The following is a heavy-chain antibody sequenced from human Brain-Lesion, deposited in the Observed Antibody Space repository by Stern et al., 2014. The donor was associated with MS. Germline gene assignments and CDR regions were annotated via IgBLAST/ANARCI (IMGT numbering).Heavy chain of an antibody. CDR1: GDSIINYY. Sequence: QVQLVQSGPGLVKPSETLSLTCTVSGDSIINYYWSWVRQPPGKGLEWIGYISDIGSDSYNPSIQRRLTTSIYTTLTQFSLRVTSVTAADTAVYFCARGDIVVVPAARSFGSDYYYPGLDVWGQGTTISVS. V-gene: IGHV4-59*01. CDR2: ISDIGSD. D-gene: IGHD2-2*01. J-gene: IGHJ6*02. CDR3: ARGDIVVVPAARSFGSDYYYPGLDV.